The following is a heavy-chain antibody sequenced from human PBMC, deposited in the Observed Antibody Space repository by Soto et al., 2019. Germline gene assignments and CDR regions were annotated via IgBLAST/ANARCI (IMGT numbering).Heavy chain of an antibody. CDR1: GASIKSRNYF. D-gene: IGHD2-15*01. J-gene: IGHJ4*02. V-gene: IGHV4-39*02. Sequence: QLQLQETGPGLVKPSETLSLTCTVSGASIKSRNYFWGWIRQPPGKGLEFVGSIHSSGGTYYNPSLKCRVTVSVDLSNSHFSLRLKSLTATDTAVYYCGRLAEAATGHTDFDFWGQGTLVTVSS. CDR3: GRLAEAATGHTDFDF. CDR2: IHSSGGT.